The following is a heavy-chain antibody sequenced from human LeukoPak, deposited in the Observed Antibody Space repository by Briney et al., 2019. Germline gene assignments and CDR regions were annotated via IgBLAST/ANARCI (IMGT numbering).Heavy chain of an antibody. J-gene: IGHJ4*02. D-gene: IGHD5-18*01. V-gene: IGHV3-23*01. CDR1: AFTFSTYA. Sequence: GGSLRLSCAASAFTFSTYAMSWVRQAPGKGLEWVSSVGGSGSLTYYADPVKGRFTISRDNSKNTLYLQMDSLRAEDTAVYYCAKDRMTGYSIFHWGQGTLVTVSS. CDR3: AKDRMTGYSIFH. CDR2: VGGSGSLT.